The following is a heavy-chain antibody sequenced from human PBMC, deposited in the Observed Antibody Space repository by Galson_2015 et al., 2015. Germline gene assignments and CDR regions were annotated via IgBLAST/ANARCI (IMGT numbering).Heavy chain of an antibody. Sequence: QSGAEVTKPGESLQISCKGSGYGFASYWIGWVRQMPGKGLEWMGIIYPGDSDTRYSPSFQGQVTISGDKSISTAYLQWSSLKASDTAMYYCARLVGAAAARRVEYWGQGTLVMVSS. CDR1: GYGFASYW. J-gene: IGHJ4*02. CDR3: ARLVGAAAARRVEY. D-gene: IGHD2-15*01. CDR2: IYPGDSDT. V-gene: IGHV5-51*01.